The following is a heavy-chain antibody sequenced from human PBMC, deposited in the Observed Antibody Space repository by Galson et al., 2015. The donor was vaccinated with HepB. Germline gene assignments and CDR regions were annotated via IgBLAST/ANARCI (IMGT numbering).Heavy chain of an antibody. CDR2: INTYSATP. D-gene: IGHD5-12*01. CDR1: GYTFNRYA. J-gene: IGHJ4*02. Sequence: SVKVSCKASGYTFNRYAIDWVRQAPGQGLEWMGWINTYSATPAYAPGFTGRFVFSLDASVSTAYLQISSLKTEDTAVYFCAREGEARGYSGHWGQGTLVTVSS. CDR3: AREGEARGYSGH. V-gene: IGHV7-4-1*02.